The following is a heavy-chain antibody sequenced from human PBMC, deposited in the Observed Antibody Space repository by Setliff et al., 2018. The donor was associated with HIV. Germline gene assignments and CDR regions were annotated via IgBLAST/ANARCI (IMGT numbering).Heavy chain of an antibody. CDR2: IYSTGST. Sequence: SETLSLTCTVSGASISSHYWSWIRQSPGRELEWIGNIYSTGSTNYNPSLQSRVSISMDASKNKFSLKVTSVTSADTAVYYCAKGAGFYGDYTFDYWGQGHLVTVSS. CDR1: GASISSHY. V-gene: IGHV4-59*11. J-gene: IGHJ4*02. D-gene: IGHD4-17*01. CDR3: AKGAGFYGDYTFDY.